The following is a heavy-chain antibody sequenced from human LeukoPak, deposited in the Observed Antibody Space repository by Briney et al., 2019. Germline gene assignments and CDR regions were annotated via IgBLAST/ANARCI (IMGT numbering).Heavy chain of an antibody. Sequence: PGGSLRLSCAASGFTFSSYAMHWVRQAPGKGLEWVAVIPYDGSNKYYADSAKGRFTISRDNSKNTLYLQMNSLRAEDTAVYYCAKDAGFYGSGSYFRWFDPWGQGTLVTVSS. V-gene: IGHV3-30-3*01. CDR2: IPYDGSNK. CDR1: GFTFSSYA. J-gene: IGHJ5*02. CDR3: AKDAGFYGSGSYFRWFDP. D-gene: IGHD3-10*01.